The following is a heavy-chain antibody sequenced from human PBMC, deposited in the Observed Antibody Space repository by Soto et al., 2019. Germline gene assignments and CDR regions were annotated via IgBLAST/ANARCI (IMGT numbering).Heavy chain of an antibody. D-gene: IGHD1-26*01. CDR3: ASSIPSRKWAGFYS. J-gene: IGHJ4*02. CDR1: GFSFSDHY. Sequence: EVQLVESGGGLVQPGGSLRLSCAASGFSFSDHYMDWVRQAPGKGLEWVGRTRNKAYSYTTEYAASLRGRFTISRGESKDSIYPQINSLKTQDQAVFFLASSIPSRKWAGFYSRGQGTLVTVSS. V-gene: IGHV3-72*01. CDR2: TRNKAYSYTT.